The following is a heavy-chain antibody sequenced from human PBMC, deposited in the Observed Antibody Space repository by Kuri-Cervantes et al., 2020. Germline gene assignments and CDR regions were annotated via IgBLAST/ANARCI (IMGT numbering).Heavy chain of an antibody. CDR1: GGSISSSSYY. Sequence: SETLSLTSTVSGGSISSSSYYWGWIRQPPGKGLEWIGNIYHSGSTNYNSGGTNYNPSLKSRVTISVDTSKKQFSLKLNSVTAADTAVYYCARAGAGDCSNTSCIDYWGQGTLVTVSS. CDR3: ARAGAGDCSNTSCIDY. J-gene: IGHJ4*02. D-gene: IGHD2-2*01. CDR2: IYHSGSTNYNSGGT. V-gene: IGHV4-61*05.